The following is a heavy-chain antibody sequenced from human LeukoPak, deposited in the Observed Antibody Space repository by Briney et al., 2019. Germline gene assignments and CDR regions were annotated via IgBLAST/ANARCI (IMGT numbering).Heavy chain of an antibody. CDR3: TRIGIGIIGPDPVDY. V-gene: IGHV3-49*04. Sequence: HPGRSLRLSCAASGCTFRVYAKSWVRLAPGKGLQWVGFIKSKIYGGAADYSESVKGRFTLYRDDSQSIAYLLMNRLEIEDTAVYYCTRIGIGIIGPDPVDYWGQGTLATVSS. CDR2: IKSKIYGGAA. J-gene: IGHJ4*02. D-gene: IGHD2-21*01. CDR1: GCTFRVYA.